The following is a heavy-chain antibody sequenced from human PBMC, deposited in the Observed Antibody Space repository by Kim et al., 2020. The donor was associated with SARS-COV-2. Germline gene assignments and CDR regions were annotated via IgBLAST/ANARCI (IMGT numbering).Heavy chain of an antibody. V-gene: IGHV3-21*01. J-gene: IGHJ2*01. CDR2: ISSSSSYI. Sequence: GGSLRLSCAASGFTFSSYSMNWVRQAPGKGLEWVSSISSSSSYIYYADSVKGRFTISRDNAKNSLYLQMNSLRAEDTAVYYCARDPSGRYWYFDLWGRGTLVTVSS. D-gene: IGHD5-12*01. CDR3: ARDPSGRYWYFDL. CDR1: GFTFSSYS.